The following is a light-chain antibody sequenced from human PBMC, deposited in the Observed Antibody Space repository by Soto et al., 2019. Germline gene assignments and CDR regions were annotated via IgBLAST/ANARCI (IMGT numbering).Light chain of an antibody. CDR3: CSYAGATTFPYV. Sequence: QSVLTQPASVSGSPGQSIAISCTGTSSDVASYNLVSWYQHHPGRAPKLMIYQDNKRSSGVSNRFSGSKSGNSASLTISGLQAEDEADYYCCSYAGATTFPYVCGTGTKLTVL. CDR1: SSDVASYNL. J-gene: IGLJ1*01. CDR2: QDN. V-gene: IGLV2-23*02.